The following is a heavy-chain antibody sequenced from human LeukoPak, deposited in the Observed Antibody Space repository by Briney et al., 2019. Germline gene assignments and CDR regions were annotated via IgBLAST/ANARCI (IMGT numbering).Heavy chain of an antibody. CDR2: IYPGDSDT. V-gene: IGHV5-51*01. CDR1: GYSFTSYW. D-gene: IGHD4-17*01. J-gene: IGHJ3*02. Sequence: GESLKISCKGSGYSFTSYWIGWVRQMSGKGLEWMGIIYPGDSDTRYSPSFQGQVTISADKSISTAYLQWSSLKASDTAMYYCARVSVYGDYRVDAFDIWGQGTMVTVSS. CDR3: ARVSVYGDYRVDAFDI.